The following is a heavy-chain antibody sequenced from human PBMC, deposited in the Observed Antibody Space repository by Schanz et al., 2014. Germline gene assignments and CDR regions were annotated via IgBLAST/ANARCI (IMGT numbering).Heavy chain of an antibody. V-gene: IGHV3-21*02. D-gene: IGHD1-20*01. Sequence: EVQLVESGGGLVRPGDSLRLSCAASGFTFSSYNINWVRQAPGKGLEYISSISPSSTYIYYADSVRGRFTVSRDNAKNSLYLQMNGLRAEDTAVYYCARPLRLVEMPIIGDAFDIWGQGTVVTVSS. CDR3: ARPLRLVEMPIIGDAFDI. CDR1: GFTFSSYN. CDR2: ISPSSTYI. J-gene: IGHJ3*02.